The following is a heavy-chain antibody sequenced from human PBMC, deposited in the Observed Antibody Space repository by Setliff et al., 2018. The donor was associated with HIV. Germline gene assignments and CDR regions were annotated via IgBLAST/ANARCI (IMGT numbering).Heavy chain of an antibody. CDR3: ARSSSSSPFFFDY. V-gene: IGHV4-61*09. CDR1: GDSISSGSYY. D-gene: IGHD6-6*01. Sequence: SETLSLTCSVSGDSISSGSYYWSWIRLPAGKGLEWIGQIHTTGSTNYNPSLKSRVTISIDTSKNQFSLKLNSVTATDTAVYYCARSSSSSPFFFDYWGQGTLVTVSS. J-gene: IGHJ4*02. CDR2: IHTTGST.